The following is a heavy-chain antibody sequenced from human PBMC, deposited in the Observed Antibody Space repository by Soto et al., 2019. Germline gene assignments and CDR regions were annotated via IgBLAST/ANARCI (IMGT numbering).Heavy chain of an antibody. Sequence: PGGSLRLSCAAAGFTFSSYGMHWVRQAPGKGLEWVAVISYDGSNKYYADSVKGRFTISRDNSKNTLYLQMNSLRAEDTAVYYCAKDLGVLKSVTNPNKPYYYYYYGMDVWGQGTTVTVSS. D-gene: IGHD3-3*01. CDR3: AKDLGVLKSVTNPNKPYYYYYYGMDV. CDR2: ISYDGSNK. V-gene: IGHV3-30*18. CDR1: GFTFSSYG. J-gene: IGHJ6*02.